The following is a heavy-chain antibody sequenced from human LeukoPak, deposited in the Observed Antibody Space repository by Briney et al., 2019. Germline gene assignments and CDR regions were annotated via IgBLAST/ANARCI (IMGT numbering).Heavy chain of an antibody. D-gene: IGHD1-26*01. CDR1: GFTFSDAW. J-gene: IGHJ4*02. V-gene: IGHV3-15*01. CDR2: IKSKRDFETI. CDR3: MIDVPGGSYLFDY. Sequence: GGSLRFSCAASGFTFSDAWMNWVRQAPGKGLEWVGRIKSKRDFETIDYAAPVKGRFTISRDDSRNTLYLQMNSLKIEDTALYYCMIDVPGGSYLFDYWGQGTLVTVSS.